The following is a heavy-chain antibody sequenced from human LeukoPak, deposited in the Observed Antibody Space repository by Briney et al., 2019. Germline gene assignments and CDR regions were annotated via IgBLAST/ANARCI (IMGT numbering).Heavy chain of an antibody. CDR3: ARGFTYYDFWSEYGMDV. D-gene: IGHD3-3*01. Sequence: EASVKVSCKASGYTFTGYYMHWVRQAPGQGLEWMGWINPNSGGTNYAQKLQGRVTMTTDTSTSTAYMELRSLRSDDTAVYYCARGFTYYDFWSEYGMDVWGQGTTVTVSS. V-gene: IGHV1-2*02. CDR1: GYTFTGYY. J-gene: IGHJ6*02. CDR2: INPNSGGT.